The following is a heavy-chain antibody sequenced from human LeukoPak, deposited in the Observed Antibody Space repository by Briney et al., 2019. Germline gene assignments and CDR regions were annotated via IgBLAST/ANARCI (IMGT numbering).Heavy chain of an antibody. D-gene: IGHD2-2*01. CDR1: GFTFSSYA. CDR3: AKWVVVVPAAPFDY. Sequence: PGGSLRLSCAASGFTFSSYAMSWVRQAPGKGLEWVSAISGSGGSTCYADSVKGRFTISRDNSKNTLYLQMNSLRAEDTAVYYCAKWVVVVPAAPFDYWGQGTLVTVSS. CDR2: ISGSGGST. J-gene: IGHJ4*02. V-gene: IGHV3-23*01.